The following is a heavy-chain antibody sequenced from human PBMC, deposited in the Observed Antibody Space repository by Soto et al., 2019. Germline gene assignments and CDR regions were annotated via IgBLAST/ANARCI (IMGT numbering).Heavy chain of an antibody. Sequence: ASVKVSCKAYGYTVTSYTVSGVRQAPGQGLEWVGWIGPSSGNTDSARNLQGRVTMTTDTSTSTAYMELRSLRSDDTAVYYCARDTGNFFDHWGQGTLVTVSS. CDR3: ARDTGNFFDH. V-gene: IGHV1-18*01. J-gene: IGHJ4*02. CDR2: IGPSSGNT. CDR1: GYTVTSYT.